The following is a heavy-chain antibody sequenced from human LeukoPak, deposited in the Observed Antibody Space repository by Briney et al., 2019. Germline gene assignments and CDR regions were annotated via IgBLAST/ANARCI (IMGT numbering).Heavy chain of an antibody. D-gene: IGHD3-22*01. CDR2: ISSSSSYI. Sequence: GGSLRLSCAASGFTFSSYSMNWVRQAPGKGLEWVSSISSSSSYIYYADSVKGRFTISRDNAKNTLYLQMNSLRAEDTAVYYCARDPAPHYYDSSGYYYDWGQGTLVTVSS. CDR3: ARDPAPHYYDSSGYYYD. J-gene: IGHJ4*02. V-gene: IGHV3-21*01. CDR1: GFTFSSYS.